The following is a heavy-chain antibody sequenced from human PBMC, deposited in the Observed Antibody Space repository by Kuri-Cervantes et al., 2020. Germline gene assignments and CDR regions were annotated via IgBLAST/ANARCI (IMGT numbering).Heavy chain of an antibody. CDR3: ARDLRYCSGGSCYSRFDY. V-gene: IGHV4-39*02. J-gene: IGHJ4*02. D-gene: IGHD2-15*01. CDR2: VFYKRST. CDR1: GGSISSETYY. Sequence: SETLSLTCTVSGGSISSETYYWGWIRQPPGKGLEWIGSVFYKRSTYYNPSLQSRVTISADMSKNQFSLKLSSVTAADTAVYYCARDLRYCSGGSCYSRFDYWGQGTLVTVSS.